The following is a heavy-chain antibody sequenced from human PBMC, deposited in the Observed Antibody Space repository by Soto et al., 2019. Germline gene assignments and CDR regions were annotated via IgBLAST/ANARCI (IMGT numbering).Heavy chain of an antibody. CDR2: IIPIFGTA. CDR3: ARDPDYCSGGSCYSEAGYYGMDV. CDR1: GGTFSSYA. Sequence: AASVKVSCKASGGTFSSYAISWVRQAPGQGLEWMGGIIPIFGTANYAQKFQGRVTITADESTSTAYMELSSLRSEDTAVYYCARDPDYCSGGSCYSEAGYYGMDVWGQGTTVTVSS. D-gene: IGHD2-15*01. J-gene: IGHJ6*02. V-gene: IGHV1-69*13.